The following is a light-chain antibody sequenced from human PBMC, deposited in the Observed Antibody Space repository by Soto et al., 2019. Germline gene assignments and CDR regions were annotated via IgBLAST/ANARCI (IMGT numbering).Light chain of an antibody. CDR1: SGHSSYA. J-gene: IGLJ2*01. Sequence: QPVLTQSHSASASLGASVKLTCTLSSGHSSYAIARHQQQPEKGPRYLMKLNSDGSHSKGDGIPDRCSGSSSGAERYLTNSSLQSEDEADYYCQPWGTGIQNVVFGGGTKLTVL. CDR3: QPWGTGIQNVV. V-gene: IGLV4-69*01. CDR2: LNSDGSH.